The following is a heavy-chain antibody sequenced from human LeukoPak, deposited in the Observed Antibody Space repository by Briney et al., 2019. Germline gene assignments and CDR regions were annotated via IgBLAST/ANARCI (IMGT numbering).Heavy chain of an antibody. CDR1: GFTFSCYW. V-gene: IGHV3-74*01. J-gene: IGHJ6*03. D-gene: IGHD4-17*01. CDR3: AKTATVPHHYYYYMDV. CDR2: INPDGSTT. Sequence: GGSLRLSCATSGFTFSCYWMHWVRQAPGKGLVWVSRINPDGSTTSYADSVKGRFTISRDNAKNTLYLQMNSLRAEDTAVYYCAKTATVPHHYYYYMDVWAKGPRSPSP.